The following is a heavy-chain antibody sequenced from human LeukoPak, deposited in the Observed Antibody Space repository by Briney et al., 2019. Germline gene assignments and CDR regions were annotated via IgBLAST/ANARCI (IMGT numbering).Heavy chain of an antibody. CDR1: GFTFSSYG. CDR2: IWYDGSNK. Sequence: GGSLRLSCAASGFTFSSYGMHWVRQAPGKGLEWVAVIWYDGSNKYYADSVKGRFTISRDNSKNTLYLQMNSLRAEDTAVYYCARDPLWDSSDSGFDYWGQETLVTVSS. D-gene: IGHD3-22*01. V-gene: IGHV3-33*01. J-gene: IGHJ4*02. CDR3: ARDPLWDSSDSGFDY.